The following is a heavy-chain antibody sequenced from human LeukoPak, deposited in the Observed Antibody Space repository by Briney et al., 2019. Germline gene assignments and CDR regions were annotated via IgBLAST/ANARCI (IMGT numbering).Heavy chain of an antibody. CDR2: ISPSGDIT. D-gene: IGHD5-12*01. Sequence: GGTLRLSCAAYGFTFSNHGMDWVRQAPGKGLEWVSGISPSGDITYADSVKGRFTISRDNSKNTLYLEVIRLTPEDSAVYYCAKDDAWLRFGEWSQGTLVTVSS. CDR3: AKDDAWLRFGE. J-gene: IGHJ4*02. V-gene: IGHV3-23*01. CDR1: GFTFSNHG.